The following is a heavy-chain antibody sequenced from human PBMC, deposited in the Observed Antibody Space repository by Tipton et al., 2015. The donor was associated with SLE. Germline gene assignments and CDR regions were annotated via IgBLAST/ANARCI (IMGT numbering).Heavy chain of an antibody. Sequence: TLSLTCTVSGGSVSSGSYYWSWIRQPPGKGLEWIGEINHSGSTNYNPSLKSRVTISVDTSKNQFSLKLSSVTAADTAVYYCARGRKVAAHWHFDLWGRGTLVTVSS. CDR2: INHSGST. CDR3: ARGRKVAAHWHFDL. V-gene: IGHV4-39*07. D-gene: IGHD6-19*01. J-gene: IGHJ2*01. CDR1: GGSVSSGSYY.